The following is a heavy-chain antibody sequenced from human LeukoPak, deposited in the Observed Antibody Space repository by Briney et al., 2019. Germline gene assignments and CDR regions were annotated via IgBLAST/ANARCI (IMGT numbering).Heavy chain of an antibody. CDR3: ARIVRYYESSGYPTYFMDV. CDR2: IYHTGDT. J-gene: IGHJ6*03. V-gene: IGHV4-59*08. D-gene: IGHD3-22*01. CDR1: GGSLNTYY. Sequence: PSETLSLTCTVSGGSLNTYYWSWIRQSPGKRLEWMGYIYHTGDTNTNPSLNGRVSISLDTSKRQFSLWVNSVTAADTATYYCARIVRYYESSGYPTYFMDVWGKGTTVTVSS.